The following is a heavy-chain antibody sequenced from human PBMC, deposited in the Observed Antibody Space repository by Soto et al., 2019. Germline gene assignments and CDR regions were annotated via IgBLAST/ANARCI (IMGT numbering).Heavy chain of an antibody. CDR3: ARRMDYYDPSGYYY. Sequence: PSETLSLTCTVSGGSISSSSYYWGWIRQPPGKGLEWIGNIYRSGSTYYNPSLKSRVTISVDTSKNQFSLKLISVTAADTVVYYCARRMDYYDPSGYYYWGQGTLVTVPQ. D-gene: IGHD3-22*01. J-gene: IGHJ4*02. CDR1: GGSISSSSYY. CDR2: IYRSGST. V-gene: IGHV4-39*01.